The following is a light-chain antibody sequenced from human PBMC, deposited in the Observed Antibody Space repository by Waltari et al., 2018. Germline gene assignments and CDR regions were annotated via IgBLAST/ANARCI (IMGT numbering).Light chain of an antibody. CDR3: QQYYSTPPT. Sequence: DIVMTQSPDSLAVSLGERATINCKSSQSVLYSSNNKNYLAWYQQKPGQPPKLLIYWASTRESGVPDRFSGSGSGTEFTLTISSLQAEDVAVYYCQQYYSTPPTVGGGTKVEIK. J-gene: IGKJ4*01. CDR2: WAS. V-gene: IGKV4-1*01. CDR1: QSVLYSSNNKNY.